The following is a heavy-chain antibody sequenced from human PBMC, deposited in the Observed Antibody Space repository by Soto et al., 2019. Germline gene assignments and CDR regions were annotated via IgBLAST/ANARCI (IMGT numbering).Heavy chain of an antibody. J-gene: IGHJ3*02. CDR3: AHPRGYGVFDAYDI. D-gene: IGHD4-17*01. Sequence: PRGSLRLSCAASGFTFSTYAMSWVRQAPGKGLEWVSAISASYSTYYADSVKGRFTISRDNSMNALYLQMNSLRIEDTAVYYCAHPRGYGVFDAYDIWGQGTMVTVSS. CDR1: GFTFSTYA. V-gene: IGHV3-23*01. CDR2: ISASYST.